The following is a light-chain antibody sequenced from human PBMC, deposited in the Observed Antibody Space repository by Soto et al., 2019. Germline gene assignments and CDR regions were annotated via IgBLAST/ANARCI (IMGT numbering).Light chain of an antibody. Sequence: DIQMTQSPSSLSASVGDRVTITCRASQGIGNDLGWYQQKPGKAPKRLIYGVSTLQSGVPSRFSGSGSGTAFTLTISSLQPEDFATYYCLHLDSYPRTFGHGTKVEIK. CDR1: QGIGND. V-gene: IGKV1-17*01. CDR2: GVS. J-gene: IGKJ1*01. CDR3: LHLDSYPRT.